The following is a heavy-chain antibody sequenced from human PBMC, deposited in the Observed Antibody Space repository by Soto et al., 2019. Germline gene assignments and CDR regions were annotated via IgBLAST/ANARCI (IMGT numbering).Heavy chain of an antibody. V-gene: IGHV4-34*01. CDR3: ASLGGDGSSWCFDY. J-gene: IGHJ4*02. CDR1: GGSFSGFY. Sequence: PSETLSLTCAVYGGSFSGFYWSWIRQPPGKGLEWIGEINHSGSTNYNPSLKSRVTISVDTSKNQFSLKLSSVTAADTAVYYCASLGGDGSSWCFDYWGQGTLVTVSS. CDR2: INHSGST. D-gene: IGHD6-13*01.